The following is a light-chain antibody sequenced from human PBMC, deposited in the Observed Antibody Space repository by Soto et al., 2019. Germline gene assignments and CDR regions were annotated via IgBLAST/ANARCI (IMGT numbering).Light chain of an antibody. V-gene: IGLV2-14*01. J-gene: IGLJ1*01. CDR3: ISYTGSRDYV. CDR2: SVS. Sequence: QSALTQPASVSGSPGQSITISCSGTSSDIGAYDHVAWYQPFTGKSPKLMIYSVSNRPSGVSNRFSGSKSGNTASLTISGLQAEDEADYYCISYTGSRDYVFGSGTKLTVL. CDR1: SSDIGAYDH.